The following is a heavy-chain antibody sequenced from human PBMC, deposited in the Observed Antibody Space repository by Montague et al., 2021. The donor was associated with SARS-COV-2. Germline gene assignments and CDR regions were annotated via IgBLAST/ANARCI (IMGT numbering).Heavy chain of an antibody. CDR3: ARGHMDIVSTIFDY. J-gene: IGHJ4*02. V-gene: IGHV4-59*01. CDR1: GASITSYF. CDR2: VSYGGST. Sequence: SETLSLTCTVSGASITSYFWNWVRQPPGKGLEWIGYVSYGGSTNYNPSLKSRVTISVDTSKNQFSFNLSSVTAADTAMYYCARGHMDIVSTIFDYWGQGTLVTVSS. D-gene: IGHD5/OR15-5a*01.